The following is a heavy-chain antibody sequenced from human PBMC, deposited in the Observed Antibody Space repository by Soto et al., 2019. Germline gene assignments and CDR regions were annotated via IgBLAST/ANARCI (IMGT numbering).Heavy chain of an antibody. J-gene: IGHJ6*02. D-gene: IGHD2-21*02. CDR2: MYNTGST. V-gene: IGHV4-59*01. CDR3: ARDLWGYCGTDCYPLDV. CDR1: GGSISGYY. Sequence: SETLSLTCTVSGGSISGYYWSWILQPPGKGLEWIGYMYNTGSTVYNPSFKSRVTISVDTSKNQFPLKLNSVTAADTAVYYCARDLWGYCGTDCYPLDVWGQGTTVTVSS.